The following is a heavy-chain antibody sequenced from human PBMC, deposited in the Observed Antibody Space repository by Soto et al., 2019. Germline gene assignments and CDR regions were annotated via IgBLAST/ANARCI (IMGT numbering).Heavy chain of an antibody. CDR1: GSSISRYY. V-gene: IGHV4-59*01. J-gene: IGHJ4*02. Sequence: SETLSLXCTVSGSSISRYYWSWIRQSPGKGLEWIGYLYNTGSTIYNPSLKSRVTISVDTSKNQFSLKMNSVTAADTAVYYCAKEYAGGISMITSYFDYWGRGTLVTVSS. CDR3: AKEYAGGISMITSYFDY. CDR2: LYNTGST. D-gene: IGHD3-16*01.